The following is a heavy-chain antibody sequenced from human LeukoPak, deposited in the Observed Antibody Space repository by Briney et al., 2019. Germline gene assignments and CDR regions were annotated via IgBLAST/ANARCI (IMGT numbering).Heavy chain of an antibody. CDR2: IYTSGST. CDR3: ARRVGIAVAGTSLRGYAFDI. J-gene: IGHJ3*02. CDR1: GGSISSYY. V-gene: IGHV4-4*07. Sequence: SETLSLTCTVSGGSISSYYWGWIRQPAGKGLEWIGRIYTSGSTNYNPSLKSRVTMSVDTSKNQFSLKLSSVTAADTAVYYCARRVGIAVAGTSLRGYAFDIWGQGTMVTVSS. D-gene: IGHD6-19*01.